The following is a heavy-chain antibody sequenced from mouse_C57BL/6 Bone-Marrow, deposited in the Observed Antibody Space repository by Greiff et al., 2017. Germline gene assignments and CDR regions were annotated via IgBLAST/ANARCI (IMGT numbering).Heavy chain of an antibody. Sequence: QVQLQQPGAELVKPGASVKLSCKASGYTFASYWMHWVKQRPGRGLEWIGRIDPNSGGTKYNEKFKRKAKLTVDTSSSTAYMQLSSLTSEDSAVYYYARTIWDCYYYDFWGKGTTLTVSS. D-gene: IGHD3-3*01. V-gene: IGHV1-72*01. CDR1: GYTFASYW. CDR2: IDPNSGGT. J-gene: IGHJ1*03. CDR3: ARTIWDCYYYDF.